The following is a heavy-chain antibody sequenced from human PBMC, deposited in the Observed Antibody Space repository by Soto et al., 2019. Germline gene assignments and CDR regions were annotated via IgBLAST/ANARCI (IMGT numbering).Heavy chain of an antibody. V-gene: IGHV1-46*01. Sequence: GASVKVSCKASGYTFTSYYMHWVRQAPGQGLEWMGIINPSGGSTSYAQKFQGRVTMTRDTSTSTVYMELSSLRSEDTAVYYCARDRPAAIPRHYYYGMDVWGQGPTVTVS. CDR1: GYTFTSYY. D-gene: IGHD2-2*01. J-gene: IGHJ6*02. CDR2: INPSGGST. CDR3: ARDRPAAIPRHYYYGMDV.